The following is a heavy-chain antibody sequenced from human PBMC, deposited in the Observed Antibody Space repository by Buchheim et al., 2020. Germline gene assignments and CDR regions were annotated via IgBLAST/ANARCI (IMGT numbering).Heavy chain of an antibody. V-gene: IGHV3-15*01. CDR1: GFTFSNAW. CDR3: TTVPAASDYYYYYYMDV. D-gene: IGHD2-2*01. CDR2: IKSKTDGGTT. Sequence: EVQLVESGGGLVKPGGSLRLSCAASGFTFSNAWMSWVRQAPGKGLEWVGRIKSKTDGGTTDYAAPVKGRFIISRDNSKNKVYLQMNSLKTEDTAVYYCTTVPAASDYYYYYYMDVWGKGTT. J-gene: IGHJ6*03.